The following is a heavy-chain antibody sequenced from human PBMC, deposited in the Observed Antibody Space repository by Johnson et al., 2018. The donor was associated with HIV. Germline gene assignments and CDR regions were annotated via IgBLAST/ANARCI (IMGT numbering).Heavy chain of an antibody. D-gene: IGHD1-26*01. CDR3: ATDVPSAPYYNAFDI. V-gene: IGHV3-15*01. CDR2: IKRKPDGETT. J-gene: IGHJ3*02. Sequence: VQLVESGGGLVKPGGSLRLSCAASGFTFTNAWMHWVRQAPGKGLEWVGRIKRKPDGETTDYTTPVKGRFTISRDDSKNTLYLQMNSLKTEDTAVYYCATDVPSAPYYNAFDIWGQGTMVTVSS. CDR1: GFTFTNAW.